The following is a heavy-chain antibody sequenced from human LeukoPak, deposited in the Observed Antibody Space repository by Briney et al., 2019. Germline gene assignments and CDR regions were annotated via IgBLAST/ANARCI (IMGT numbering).Heavy chain of an antibody. CDR3: ARDHIAAAGTPQH. Sequence: GGSLRLSCAASGFTVSSNFMTWVRQVPGKGLEWVSVIYSDGSTYYADSVKGRFTISRDNSKNTLYLQMNGLRAEDTAVYYCARDHIAAAGTPQHWGQGTLVTVSS. J-gene: IGHJ4*02. CDR2: IYSDGST. V-gene: IGHV3-66*01. CDR1: GFTVSSNF. D-gene: IGHD6-13*01.